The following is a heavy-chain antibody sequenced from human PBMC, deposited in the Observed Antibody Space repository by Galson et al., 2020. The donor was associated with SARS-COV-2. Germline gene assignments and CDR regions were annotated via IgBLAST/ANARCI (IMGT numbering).Heavy chain of an antibody. CDR3: ARHPAWDYGESSNSFDI. V-gene: IGHV5-51*01. D-gene: IGHD4-17*01. J-gene: IGHJ3*02. CDR2: IYPGDSDT. Sequence: KVSCKGSGYSFTSYWIGWVRQMPGKGLEWMGIIYPGDSDTRYSPSFQGQVTISADKSISTAYLQWSSLKASDTAMYYCARHPAWDYGESSNSFDIWGQGTMVTVSS. CDR1: GYSFTSYW.